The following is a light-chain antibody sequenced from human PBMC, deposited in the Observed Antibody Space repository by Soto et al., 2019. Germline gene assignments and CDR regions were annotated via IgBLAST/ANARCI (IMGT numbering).Light chain of an antibody. CDR2: LCS. V-gene: IGKV2-28*01. Sequence: DTVMTQSPLSLPVTPGEPASISCWSSQSLLHTDGYNYLDWYLQKPGQSPQLLIYLCSYRAAGVPDRFSGSGSRTNFTLKISRVEAEDVGIYYCMQSLETPPTFGQGTKREI. J-gene: IGKJ1*01. CDR3: MQSLETPPT. CDR1: QSLLHTDGYNY.